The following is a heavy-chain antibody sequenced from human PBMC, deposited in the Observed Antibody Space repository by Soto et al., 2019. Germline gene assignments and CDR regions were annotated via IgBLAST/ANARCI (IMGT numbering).Heavy chain of an antibody. V-gene: IGHV3-33*01. J-gene: IGHJ1*01. CDR3: VRGSYNSSGVRPNLGFFGT. CDR1: GFTFSTFA. Sequence: PGGSLRLSCTASGFTFSTFALHWVRQAPGKGLEWVSIIWSDGNDKDYADSVKGRFTISRDNSKNTLSLQMNSLRAEDTAVYYCVRGSYNSSGVRPNLGFFGTWRQGTLVTVSS. CDR2: IWSDGNDK. D-gene: IGHD2-15*01.